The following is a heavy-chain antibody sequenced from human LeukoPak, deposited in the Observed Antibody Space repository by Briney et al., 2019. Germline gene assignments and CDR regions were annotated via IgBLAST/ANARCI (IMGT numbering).Heavy chain of an antibody. V-gene: IGHV3-23*01. D-gene: IGHD6-13*01. CDR2: ISGNGGTT. J-gene: IGHJ4*02. Sequence: GGSLRLSCAASGFTFSTYAMSWVRQAPGKGLEWVSTISGNGGTTYYADSVKGRFTISRDNSKNTLYLQMNSLRVGGTAVYYCAKPPPDSSSWLFDYWGQGTLVTVSS. CDR1: GFTFSTYA. CDR3: AKPPPDSSSWLFDY.